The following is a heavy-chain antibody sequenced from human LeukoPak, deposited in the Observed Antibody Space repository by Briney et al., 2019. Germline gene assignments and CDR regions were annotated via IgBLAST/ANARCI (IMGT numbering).Heavy chain of an antibody. V-gene: IGHV4-34*01. CDR3: ARGLIVGATPFDY. CDR2: INHSGST. J-gene: IGHJ4*02. Sequence: PSETLSLTCAVYGGSFSGHYWSWIRQPPGKGLEWIGEINHSGSTNYNPSLKSRVTISVDTSKNQFSLKLSSVTAADTAVYYCARGLIVGATPFDYWGQGTLVTVSS. CDR1: GGSFSGHY. D-gene: IGHD1-26*01.